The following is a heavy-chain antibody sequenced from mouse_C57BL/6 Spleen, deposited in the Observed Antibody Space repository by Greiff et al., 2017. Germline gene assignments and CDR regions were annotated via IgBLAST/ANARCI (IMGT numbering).Heavy chain of an antibody. V-gene: IGHV1-42*01. CDR2: INPSTGGT. CDR1: GYSFTGYY. D-gene: IGHD1-1*01. J-gene: IGHJ2*01. Sequence: VQLQQSGAELVKPGASVKLSCKASGYSFTGYYMNWVKQSPETSLEWIGEINPSTGGTTYNQKFKAKATLTVDKSSSTAYMQLKSLTSEDSAVXYCERDYYGSSYVGYYFDYWGQGTTLTVSS. CDR3: ERDYYGSSYVGYYFDY.